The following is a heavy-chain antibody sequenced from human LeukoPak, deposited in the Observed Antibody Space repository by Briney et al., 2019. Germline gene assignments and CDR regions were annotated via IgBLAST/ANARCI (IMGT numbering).Heavy chain of an antibody. CDR1: GGSISSYY. J-gene: IGHJ4*02. V-gene: IGHV4-59*08. CDR3: ARHAQQLYFDY. D-gene: IGHD6-13*01. Sequence: SETLSLTCAVSGGSISSYYWSWIRQPPERGLEWIGYIYYSGSTNYNPSLKSRVTISVDTSKNQFSLKLNSVTAADTAVYYCARHAQQLYFDYWGRGTLVTVSS. CDR2: IYYSGST.